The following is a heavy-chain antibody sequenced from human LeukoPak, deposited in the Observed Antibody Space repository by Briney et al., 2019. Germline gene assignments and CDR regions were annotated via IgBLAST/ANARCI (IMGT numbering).Heavy chain of an antibody. CDR1: GGSITSYY. Sequence: PSETLSLTCTVSGGSITSYYWSWIRQPPGKGLEWIGCIYYSGSTSYNPSLKSRVTMSVDMSTRQISLKLSSVTAADTAVYYCARAVGGDGSGSLWGPGTLVTVSS. CDR2: IYYSGST. CDR3: ARAVGGDGSGSL. J-gene: IGHJ1*01. V-gene: IGHV4-59*01. D-gene: IGHD3-10*01.